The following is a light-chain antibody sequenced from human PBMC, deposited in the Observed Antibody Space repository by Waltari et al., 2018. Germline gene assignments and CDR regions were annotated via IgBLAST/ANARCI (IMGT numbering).Light chain of an antibody. CDR2: AVS. V-gene: IGLV2-23*02. J-gene: IGLJ2*01. CDR1: SSDVGNYKR. CDR3: SSYAGSSKGV. Sequence: QSALTQPASVSGSPGQSITISCTGTSSDVGNYKRVSWYQQHPGKAPKLMIYAVSTRHSGASDRFSGSKSGDMASLTISGLQPEDEAEYFCSSYAGSSKGVFGGWTKVTVL.